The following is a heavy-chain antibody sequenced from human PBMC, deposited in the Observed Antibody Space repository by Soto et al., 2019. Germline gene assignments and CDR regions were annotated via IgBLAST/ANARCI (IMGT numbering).Heavy chain of an antibody. D-gene: IGHD2-2*01. V-gene: IGHV1-18*01. CDR3: ATFLPLRPLGY. CDR1: GYTFTNYG. CDR2: ITTYNGNT. Sequence: ASVKVSCKTAGYTFTNYGISWVRQAPGQGLEFMGWITTYNGNTNYAQKFQDRVTMTRDTSTRTAYMELRSLRSDDTAMYYCATFLPLRPLGYWGQGTLVTVSS. J-gene: IGHJ4*02.